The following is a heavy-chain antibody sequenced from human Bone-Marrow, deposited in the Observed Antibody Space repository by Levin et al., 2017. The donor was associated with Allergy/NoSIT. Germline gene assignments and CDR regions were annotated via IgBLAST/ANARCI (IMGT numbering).Heavy chain of an antibody. D-gene: IGHD5-24*01. CDR3: ARDQFRRATIGARWFDP. V-gene: IGHV3-7*01. Sequence: GGSLRLSCASSGFTFSNSWMSWVRQAPGKGLEWVANIKEDGSEKYYVDSVKGRFTISRDNAKNSLYVQMNSLRAEDTAVYYCARDQFRRATIGARWFDPWGQGTLVTVSS. CDR2: IKEDGSEK. J-gene: IGHJ5*02. CDR1: GFTFSNSW.